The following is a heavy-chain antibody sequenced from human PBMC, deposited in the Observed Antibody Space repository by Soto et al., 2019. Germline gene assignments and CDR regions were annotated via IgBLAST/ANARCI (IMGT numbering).Heavy chain of an antibody. D-gene: IGHD6-13*01. J-gene: IGHJ4*02. CDR1: GYSFTSYW. CDR2: IYPGDSDT. V-gene: IGHV5-51*01. CDR3: SSGCSSSLDF. Sequence: PGESLKISCKGSGYSFTSYWIGWVRQMPGKGLEWMGIIYPGDSDTRYSPSFQGQVSIPADRSITSAYVKWSSPKASYSASYCCSSGCSSSLDFWGQGTLVTVSS.